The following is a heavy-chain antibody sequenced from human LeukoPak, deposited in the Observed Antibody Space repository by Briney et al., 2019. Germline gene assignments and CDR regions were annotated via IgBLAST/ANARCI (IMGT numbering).Heavy chain of an antibody. J-gene: IGHJ4*02. V-gene: IGHV3-7*01. CDR3: ARDPFEL. CDR2: ITQGGSDK. D-gene: IGHD1-26*01. CDR1: GFTLSNRW. Sequence: PGGSLRLSCEASGFTLSNRWMTWVRQAPGEGLEWVATITQGGSDKIYVASVKGRFTITRDNAKNPLYLQMNSLRAEDTAVYYCARDPFELWGQGTLVTVSS.